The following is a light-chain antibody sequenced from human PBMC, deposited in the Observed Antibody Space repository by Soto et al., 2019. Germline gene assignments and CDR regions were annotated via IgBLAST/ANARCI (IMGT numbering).Light chain of an antibody. CDR3: HHADCFPLIT. CDR1: EDISTC. CDR2: AAS. J-gene: IGKJ5*01. V-gene: IGKV1-12*01. Sequence: DIQMTQSPSSVSASVGDRVTITCRSSEDISTCLAWYHQKPGKAPKLQDDAASSLRSGVPSRFGGSGSGRGVTLSICSLPHEDLATYFCHHADCFPLITFGQGKRLEIK.